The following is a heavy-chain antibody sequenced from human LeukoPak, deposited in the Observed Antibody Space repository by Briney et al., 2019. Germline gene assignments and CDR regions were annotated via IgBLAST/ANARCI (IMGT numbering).Heavy chain of an antibody. CDR3: TTDPNYGVSNWFDP. J-gene: IGHJ5*02. CDR2: SISKTEGGTT. Sequence: PGGSLRLSCAASGFTFSNAWMIWVRQAPGKGLEWVGRSISKTEGGTTDYAAPVKGRFTISRDDSKNTLYLQMNSLKTENTAVYYCTTDPNYGVSNWFDPWGQGTLVTVSS. D-gene: IGHD4/OR15-4a*01. V-gene: IGHV3-15*01. CDR1: GFTFSNAW.